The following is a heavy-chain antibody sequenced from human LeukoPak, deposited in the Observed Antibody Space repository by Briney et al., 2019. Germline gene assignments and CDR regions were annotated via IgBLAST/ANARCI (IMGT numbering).Heavy chain of an antibody. Sequence: KESGPTLVKPTQTLTLTCTFSGFSLSTSGVGVGWIRQPPGKALEWLALIYWNDDKRCSPSLKSRLTITKDTSKNQVVLTMTNMDPVDTATYYCAHKRRVSRYYDSSGYYYVGYFDYWGQGTLVTVSS. CDR1: GFSLSTSGVG. V-gene: IGHV2-5*01. CDR3: AHKRRVSRYYDSSGYYYVGYFDY. CDR2: IYWNDDK. D-gene: IGHD3-22*01. J-gene: IGHJ4*02.